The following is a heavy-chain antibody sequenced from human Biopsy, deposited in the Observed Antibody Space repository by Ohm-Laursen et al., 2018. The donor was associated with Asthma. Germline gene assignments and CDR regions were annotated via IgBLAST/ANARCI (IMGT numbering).Heavy chain of an antibody. CDR3: ARTYYDFLTGQVKDVFGV. CDR2: INAGNGNT. CDR1: GYTFISYA. Sequence: EASVKVSCKASGYTFISYAIHWVRQAPGQRLEWMGWINAGNGNTKYSQRFQGRVTITRDTSASTAYMDLSSLRSEDTATYYCARTYYDFLTGQVKDVFGVWGQGTMVTVSS. D-gene: IGHD3-9*01. J-gene: IGHJ3*01. V-gene: IGHV1-3*01.